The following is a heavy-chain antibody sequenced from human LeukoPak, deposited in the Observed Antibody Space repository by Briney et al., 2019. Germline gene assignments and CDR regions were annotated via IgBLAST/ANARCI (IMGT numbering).Heavy chain of an antibody. Sequence: GGSLRLSCAASGFTFSSYAMHWVRQAPGKGLEWVAVISYDGRNKHYPDSVKGRFTISRDISTDTLWLQMDSLRTEDTAVYYCARTSYGGNSPDWFDPWGQGTLVTVSS. CDR2: ISYDGRNK. D-gene: IGHD4-23*01. J-gene: IGHJ5*02. V-gene: IGHV3-30*04. CDR1: GFTFSSYA. CDR3: ARTSYGGNSPDWFDP.